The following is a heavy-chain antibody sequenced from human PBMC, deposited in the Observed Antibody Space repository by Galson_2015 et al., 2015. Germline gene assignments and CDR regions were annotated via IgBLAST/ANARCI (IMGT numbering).Heavy chain of an antibody. CDR2: IIPIFGTA. J-gene: IGHJ4*02. V-gene: IGHV1-69*05. CDR1: GGTFSSYA. D-gene: IGHD5-12*01. Sequence: SVKVSCKASGGTFSSYAISWVRQAPGQGLEWMGGIIPIFGTANYAQKFQGRVTMTRDTSTSTVYMELSSLRSEDTAVYYCASGEGATGGYGYYFDYWGQGTLVTVSS. CDR3: ASGEGATGGYGYYFDY.